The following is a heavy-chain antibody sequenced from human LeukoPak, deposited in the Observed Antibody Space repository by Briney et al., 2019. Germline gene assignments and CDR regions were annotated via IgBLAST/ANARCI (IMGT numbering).Heavy chain of an antibody. D-gene: IGHD4-17*01. J-gene: IGHJ4*02. V-gene: IGHV3-74*01. Sequence: GGSLRLSCAASGFTFSNYWMHWVRQAPGKGLVWVSRINSDGSSTTSADSVKGRFTISRDNAKNTLYLQMNSLRAEDTAVYYCAKGGATVIDYWGQGTLVPVSP. CDR3: AKGGATVIDY. CDR1: GFTFSNYW. CDR2: INSDGSST.